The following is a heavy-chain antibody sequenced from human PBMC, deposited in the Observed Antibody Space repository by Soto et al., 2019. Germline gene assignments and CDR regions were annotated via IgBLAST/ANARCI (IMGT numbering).Heavy chain of an antibody. J-gene: IGHJ4*02. CDR1: GGSISSSSYY. D-gene: IGHD4-17*01. CDR2: IYYSGST. V-gene: IGHV4-39*01. CDR3: AMYSGDLNHYYFVH. Sequence: SETLSLTCTVSGGSISSSSYYWGWIRQPPGKGLEWIGSIYYSGSTYYNPSLKSRVTISVDTSKNQFSLKLSSVTAADTAVYYCAMYSGDLNHYYFVHLGQGTLVTV.